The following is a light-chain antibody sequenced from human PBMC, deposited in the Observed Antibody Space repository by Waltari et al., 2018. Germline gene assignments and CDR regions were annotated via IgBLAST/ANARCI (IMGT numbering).Light chain of an antibody. CDR1: QSVNVW. CDR3: QQYDTSSLPWT. J-gene: IGKJ1*01. V-gene: IGKV1-5*03. CDR2: KAS. Sequence: DIQMTQSPSTLSASIGDRVTITCRASQSVNVWLAWYQQKPGKAPKLLIYKASSLESGVPSRFSGSGSGTDFTLTISSLQPEDFATYYCQQYDTSSLPWTFGQGTKVEI.